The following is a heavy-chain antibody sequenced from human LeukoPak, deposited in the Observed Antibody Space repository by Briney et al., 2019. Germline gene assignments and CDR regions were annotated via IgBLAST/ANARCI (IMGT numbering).Heavy chain of an antibody. Sequence: SETLSLTCAVYGGSFSGYYWSWIRQPPGKGLEWIGEINHSGSTNYNPSLKSRVTISVDTSKNQFSLKLSSVTAADTAVYYCARLTVPLRFDPWGQGTLVTVSS. J-gene: IGHJ5*02. D-gene: IGHD2-2*01. CDR3: ARLTVPLRFDP. CDR1: GGSFSGYY. CDR2: INHSGST. V-gene: IGHV4-34*01.